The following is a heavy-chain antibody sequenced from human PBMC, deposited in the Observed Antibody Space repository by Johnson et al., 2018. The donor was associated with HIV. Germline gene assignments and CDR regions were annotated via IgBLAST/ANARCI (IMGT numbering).Heavy chain of an antibody. CDR3: ARDLYYGSGSSVAFDI. J-gene: IGHJ3*02. Sequence: VQLVESGGGVVRPGGSLRLSCAASGFTFDDYGMSWVRQAPGKGLEWVSGINWNGGSTGYADSVKGRFTISRDNTKNSLYLQMNSLRAEDTALYYCARDLYYGSGSSVAFDIWGQGTMVTVSS. CDR2: INWNGGST. CDR1: GFTFDDYG. V-gene: IGHV3-20*04. D-gene: IGHD3-10*01.